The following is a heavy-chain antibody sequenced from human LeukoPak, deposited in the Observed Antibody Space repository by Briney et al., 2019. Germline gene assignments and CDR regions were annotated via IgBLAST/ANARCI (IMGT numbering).Heavy chain of an antibody. CDR2: IHHSGST. D-gene: IGHD2-2*01. J-gene: IGHJ4*02. CDR3: ARDEGSSYPFDY. CDR1: GYSISSGNYY. Sequence: SETLSLTCTVSGYSISSGNYYWSWIRQPPGKGLEWIGYIHHSGSTYYNPSLKSRVTISVDRSKNQFSLKLSSVTAADTAVYFCARDEGSSYPFDYWGQGTLVTVSS. V-gene: IGHV4-30-2*01.